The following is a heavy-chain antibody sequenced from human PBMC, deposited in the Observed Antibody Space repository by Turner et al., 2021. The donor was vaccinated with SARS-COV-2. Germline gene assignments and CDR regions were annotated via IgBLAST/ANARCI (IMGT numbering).Heavy chain of an antibody. CDR2: ISYDGSNK. D-gene: IGHD3-3*01. J-gene: IGHJ4*02. CDR1: GFTFRSYA. Sequence: QVQELESGGGVVQPGRSLRLSCAAYGFTFRSYAMHWVRQAPGKGLEWVAVISYDGSNKDYADSVKGRFTISRDNSKNTLYLQMNSLRAEDTAVYYCARDWTIFGVVGTAFDYWVQGTPVTVSS. CDR3: ARDWTIFGVVGTAFDY. V-gene: IGHV3-30-3*01.